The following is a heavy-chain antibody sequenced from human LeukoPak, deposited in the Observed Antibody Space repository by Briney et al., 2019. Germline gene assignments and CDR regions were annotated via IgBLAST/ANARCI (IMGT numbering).Heavy chain of an antibody. CDR1: GYSFPSYD. CDR3: ATSLFCSNGVCYTGGYYFDY. Sequence: GSVNVSCKASGYSFPSYDVTWVRRAPGQGLGGRGWMNPNSGNTAYAQKLQGRVTITSDTSITTAYMEFSSLRSEETAVYYCATSLFCSNGVCYTGGYYFDYWGQGTLVTVSS. V-gene: IGHV1-8*03. J-gene: IGHJ4*02. D-gene: IGHD2-8*01. CDR2: MNPNSGNT.